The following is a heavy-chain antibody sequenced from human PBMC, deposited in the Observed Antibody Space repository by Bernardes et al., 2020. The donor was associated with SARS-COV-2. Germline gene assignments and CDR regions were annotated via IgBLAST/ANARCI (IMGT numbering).Heavy chain of an antibody. D-gene: IGHD3-16*01. CDR3: ARAFNYHCKEDV. CDR1: GGSFTGYY. V-gene: IGHV4-34*01. Sequence: SETLSLTCAVSGGSFTGYYWSWIRQPPGKGLEWIGDINHSGSTNYNPSLRSRVTITVDKSKNQFSLKLSSVTAADTAVYYCARAFNYHCKEDVWGQGTTVTVSS. CDR2: INHSGST. J-gene: IGHJ6*02.